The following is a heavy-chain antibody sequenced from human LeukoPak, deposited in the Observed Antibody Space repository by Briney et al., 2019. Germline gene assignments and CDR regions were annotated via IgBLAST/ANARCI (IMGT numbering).Heavy chain of an antibody. D-gene: IGHD6-13*01. J-gene: IGHJ4*02. CDR2: ISGSGGST. CDR3: ASITGYSSSFSFDY. CDR1: GFTFSSYA. Sequence: GGSLRLSCAASGFTFSSYAMSWVRQAPGKGLEWVSAISGSGGSTYYADSVKGRFTISRDNSKNTLYLQMNSLRAEDTAVYYRASITGYSSSFSFDYWGQGTLVTVSS. V-gene: IGHV3-23*01.